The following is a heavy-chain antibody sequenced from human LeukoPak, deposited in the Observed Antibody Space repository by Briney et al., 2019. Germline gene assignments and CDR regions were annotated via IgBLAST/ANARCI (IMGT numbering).Heavy chain of an antibody. CDR3: AGYCSSTSCCRGEDY. V-gene: IGHV4-38-2*01. D-gene: IGHD2-2*01. J-gene: IGHJ4*02. Sequence: PSETLSLTCAVSGYSISSGYYWGWIRQPPGKGLEWIGSIYHSGSTYYNPSLKSRVTISVDTSKNQFSLKLSSVTAADTAVYYCAGYCSSTSCCRGEDYWGQGTLVTVSS. CDR2: IYHSGST. CDR1: GYSISSGYY.